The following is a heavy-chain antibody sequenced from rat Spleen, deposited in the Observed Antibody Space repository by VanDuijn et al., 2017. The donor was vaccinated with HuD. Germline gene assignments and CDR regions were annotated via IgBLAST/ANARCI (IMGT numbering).Heavy chain of an antibody. CDR1: GFSLTSSG. J-gene: IGHJ3*01. Sequence: QVQLKESGPGLVQPSQTLSLTCTVSGFSLTSSGVSWVRQPPGKGLEWIGAIWSGGSTDYNSALKSRLSINRDTSKIQVLLKMNSLQIDDTAIYFCTRSYGGYTSNWFAYWGQGTLVTVSS. V-gene: IGHV2-15*01. CDR2: IWSGGST. CDR3: TRSYGGYTSNWFAY. D-gene: IGHD1-11*01.